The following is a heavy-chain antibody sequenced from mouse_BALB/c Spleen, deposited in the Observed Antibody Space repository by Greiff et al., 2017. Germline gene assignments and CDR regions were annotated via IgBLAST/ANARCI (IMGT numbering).Heavy chain of an antibody. D-gene: IGHD2-3*01. CDR1: GFSLTSYD. CDR2: IWTGGGT. J-gene: IGHJ2*01. CDR3: VRSYDGSIDY. Sequence: QVQLQQSGPGLVAPSQSLSITCTVSGFSLTSYDISWIRQPPGKGLEWLGVIWTGGGTNYNSAFMSRLSISKDNSKSQVFLKMNSLQTDDTAIYYCVRSYDGSIDYWGQGTTLTVSS. V-gene: IGHV2-9-2*01.